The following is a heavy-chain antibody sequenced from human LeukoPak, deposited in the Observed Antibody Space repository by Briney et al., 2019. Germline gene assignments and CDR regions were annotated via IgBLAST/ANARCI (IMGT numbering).Heavy chain of an antibody. Sequence: PSETLSLTCTVSGGSIGSYYWSRMRQPAGKGLEWIGRIYTSGSTNYNPSLKSRVTMSVDTSKNQFSLKLSSVTAADTAVYYCARDTNGSGSYPLFYWYFDLWGRGTLVTVSS. D-gene: IGHD3-10*01. CDR1: GGSIGSYY. V-gene: IGHV4-4*07. CDR3: ARDTNGSGSYPLFYWYFDL. CDR2: IYTSGST. J-gene: IGHJ2*01.